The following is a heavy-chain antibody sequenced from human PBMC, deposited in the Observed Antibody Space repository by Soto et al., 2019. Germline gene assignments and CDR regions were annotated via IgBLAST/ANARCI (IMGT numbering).Heavy chain of an antibody. CDR2: IFSNDEK. D-gene: IGHD3-10*01. CDR3: ARILVLWFGEQLNWFDP. J-gene: IGHJ5*02. CDR1: GFSLSNARMG. V-gene: IGHV2-26*01. Sequence: KESGPVLVKPTETLTLTCTVSGFSLSNARMGVSWIRQPPGKALEWLAHIFSNDEKSYSTSLKSRLTISKDTSKSQVVLTMTNIDPVDTATYYCARILVLWFGEQLNWFDPWGEGTLVTVSS.